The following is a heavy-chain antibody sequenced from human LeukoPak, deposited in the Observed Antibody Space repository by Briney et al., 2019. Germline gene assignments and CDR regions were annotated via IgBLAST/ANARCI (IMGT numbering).Heavy chain of an antibody. CDR2: IYSGGST. D-gene: IGHD2-15*01. V-gene: IGHV3-53*01. CDR3: AKNGDRGAYCSGGSCYPYYYYYMDV. J-gene: IGHJ6*03. Sequence: GGSLRLSCAASGFTVSSNYMSWVRQAPGKGLEWVSVIYSGGSTYYADSVKGRFTISRDNSKNTLYLQMNSLRAEDTAIYYCAKNGDRGAYCSGGSCYPYYYYYMDVWGKGTTVTISS. CDR1: GFTVSSNY.